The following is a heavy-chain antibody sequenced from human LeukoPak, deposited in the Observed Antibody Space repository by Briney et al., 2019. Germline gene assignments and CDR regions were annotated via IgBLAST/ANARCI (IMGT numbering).Heavy chain of an antibody. J-gene: IGHJ2*01. CDR2: IYTSGST. D-gene: IGHD3-10*01. Sequence: SETLSLTCTVSGGSISSYYWSWIRQPARKGLEWSGRIYTSGSTNYNPSLKSRVTMSVDTSKNQFSLKLSSVTAADPAVYYCARLRSMVRGVIIKNYWYFDLWGRGTLVTVSS. CDR3: ARLRSMVRGVIIKNYWYFDL. V-gene: IGHV4-4*07. CDR1: GGSISSYY.